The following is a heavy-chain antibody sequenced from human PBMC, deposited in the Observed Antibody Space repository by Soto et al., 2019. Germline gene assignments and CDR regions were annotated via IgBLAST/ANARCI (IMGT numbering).Heavy chain of an antibody. Sequence: QVQLVESGGGVVQPGRSLRLSCAASGFTFSSYAMHWVRQAPGKGLEWVAVISYDGSNKYYADSVKGRFTISRDNYKNTLYLQMNSMRAEDTAVYYCAIGRIGKAVAGTRPTDYWGQGTLVTVSS. J-gene: IGHJ4*02. D-gene: IGHD6-19*01. CDR3: AIGRIGKAVAGTRPTDY. V-gene: IGHV3-30-3*01. CDR1: GFTFSSYA. CDR2: ISYDGSNK.